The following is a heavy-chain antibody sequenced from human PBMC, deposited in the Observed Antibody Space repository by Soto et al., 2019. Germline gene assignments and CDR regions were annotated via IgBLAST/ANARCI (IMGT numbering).Heavy chain of an antibody. D-gene: IGHD3-22*01. V-gene: IGHV4-61*01. CDR3: AREYYYDCCGTHFDC. J-gene: IGHJ4*02. Sequence: LTCTVSGGSVSSGSYYWSWIRQPPEKGLEWIGYIYYSGSTNYNPSLKSRVTISVDTSKNQFSLKLSTVTAAHTAVYYCAREYYYDCCGTHFDCWGQGTLVTVSS. CDR2: IYYSGST. CDR1: GGSVSSGSYY.